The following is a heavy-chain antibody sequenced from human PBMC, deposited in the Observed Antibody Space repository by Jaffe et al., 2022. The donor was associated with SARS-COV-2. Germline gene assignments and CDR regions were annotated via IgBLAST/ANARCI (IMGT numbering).Heavy chain of an antibody. CDR1: GGSFSGYY. D-gene: IGHD3-10*01. CDR3: ALWFGESLEAK. Sequence: QVQLQQWGAGLLKPSETLSLTCAVYGGSFSGYYWSWIRQPPGKGLEWIGEINHSGSTNYNPSLKSRVTISVDTSKNQFSLKLSSVTAADTAVYYCALWFGESLEAKWGQGTLVTVSS. V-gene: IGHV4-34*01. CDR2: INHSGST. J-gene: IGHJ4*02.